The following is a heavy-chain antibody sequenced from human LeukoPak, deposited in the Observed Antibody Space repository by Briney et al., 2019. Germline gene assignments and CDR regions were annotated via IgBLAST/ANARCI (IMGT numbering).Heavy chain of an antibody. CDR3: AKYPRPGRGVVIRAEYFQH. CDR1: GFTFSSYA. CDR2: ISGSGGST. D-gene: IGHD3-3*01. V-gene: IGHV3-23*01. J-gene: IGHJ1*01. Sequence: GGSLRLSCAASGFTFSSYAMSWVRQAPGKGLEWVSAISGSGGSTYYADSVKGRFTISRDNSKNTLYLQMNSLRAEDTAVYYCAKYPRPGRGVVIRAEYFQHWGQGTLVTVSS.